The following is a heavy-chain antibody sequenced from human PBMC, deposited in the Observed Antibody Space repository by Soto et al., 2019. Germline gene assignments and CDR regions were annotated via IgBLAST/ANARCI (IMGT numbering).Heavy chain of an antibody. CDR3: VRDGTKTLRDWFDP. CDR2: IYYTGRT. Sequence: ASETLSLTCTVSGGSISSTTYYWGYIRQPPGKGLEWIGTIYYTGRTYYNPSLKSRVTIFVDTSKSQFSLRLTSVTAADTAVYYCVRDGTKTLRDWFDPWGQGISVTVSS. J-gene: IGHJ5*02. D-gene: IGHD1-1*01. CDR1: GGSISSTTYY. V-gene: IGHV4-39*01.